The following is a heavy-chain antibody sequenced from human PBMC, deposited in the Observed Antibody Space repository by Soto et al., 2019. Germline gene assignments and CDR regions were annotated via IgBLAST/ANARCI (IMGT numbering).Heavy chain of an antibody. CDR1: GGSIYTYS. J-gene: IGHJ4*02. CDR2: IYSSGSA. CDR3: ATIVGANDY. Sequence: SETLSLTXTVSGGSIYTYSWTWIRQPAGKGLEWIGHIYSSGSANYNPSLKSRVSMSVDTSKNQFSLKLNSVTAADTAVYYCATIVGANDYWGQGTLVTVSS. V-gene: IGHV4-4*07. D-gene: IGHD1-26*01.